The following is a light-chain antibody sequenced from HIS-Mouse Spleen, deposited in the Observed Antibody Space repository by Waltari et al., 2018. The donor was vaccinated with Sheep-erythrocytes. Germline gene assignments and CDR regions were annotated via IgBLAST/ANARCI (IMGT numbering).Light chain of an antibody. CDR2: DVL. Sequence: QSALTQPRSVSGSPGQSVTISCTGTSSDVGGYNHVSWYQQHPGKPPKPMIYDVLQRPSGFPELFSGSKSDNTASLTISGLQAEDEADYYCCSYAGSYNHVFATGTKVTVL. J-gene: IGLJ1*01. CDR3: CSYAGSYNHV. CDR1: SSDVGGYNH. V-gene: IGLV2-11*01.